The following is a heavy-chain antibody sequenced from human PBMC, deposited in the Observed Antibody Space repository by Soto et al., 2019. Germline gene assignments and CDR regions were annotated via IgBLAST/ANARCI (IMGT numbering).Heavy chain of an antibody. CDR2: ISAYNGNT. Sequence: QVQLVQSGAEVKKPGASVKVSCKASGYTFTNYGISWVRQAPGQGLEWMGWISAYNGNTNYAQKFQGRVTTTTDTSTNTAYMELRSLRSEDTAVYYCAREGGGDAFDIWGQGTMVTVSS. D-gene: IGHD2-15*01. J-gene: IGHJ3*02. CDR3: AREGGGDAFDI. V-gene: IGHV1-18*01. CDR1: GYTFTNYG.